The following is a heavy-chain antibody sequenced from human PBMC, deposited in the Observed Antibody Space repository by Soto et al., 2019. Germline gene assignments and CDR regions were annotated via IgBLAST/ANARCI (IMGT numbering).Heavy chain of an antibody. CDR2: ISGSGGST. CDR3: AKGHGGNSGFDY. D-gene: IGHD2-21*02. V-gene: IGHV3-23*01. Sequence: VGSLRLSCAASGFTFSSYAMSWVRQAPGKGLEWVSAISGSGGSTYYADSVKGRFTISRDNSKNTLYLQMNSLRAEDTAVYYCAKGHGGNSGFDYWGQGTLVTVSS. CDR1: GFTFSSYA. J-gene: IGHJ4*02.